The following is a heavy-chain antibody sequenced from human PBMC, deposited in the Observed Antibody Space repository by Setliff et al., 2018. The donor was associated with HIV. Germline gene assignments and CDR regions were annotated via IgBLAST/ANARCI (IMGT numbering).Heavy chain of an antibody. Sequence: GGSLRLSCAVSGFTFSTHTTNWVRQAPGKGLEWVSAIISSSSYTYYADSVKGRFTISRDNTKNSLYLQMHSLRAEDTAVYYCARDVGEIVGENYYYYYMDVWDKGTTVTVSS. CDR2: IISSSSYT. CDR1: GFTFSTHT. D-gene: IGHD2-15*01. J-gene: IGHJ6*03. CDR3: ARDVGEIVGENYYYYYMDV. V-gene: IGHV3-21*01.